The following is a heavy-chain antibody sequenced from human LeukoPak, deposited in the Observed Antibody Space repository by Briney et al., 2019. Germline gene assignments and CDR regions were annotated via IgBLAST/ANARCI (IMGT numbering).Heavy chain of an antibody. CDR2: IYYSGST. V-gene: IGHV4-59*01. J-gene: IGHJ6*03. CDR3: ARGPCCDSSGYPTQSYYYYYMDV. Sequence: PSETLSLTCTVSGGSISSYYWSWIRQPPGKGLEWIGYIYYSGSTNYNPSLKSRVTISVDTSKNQFSLKLSSVTAADTAVYYCARGPCCDSSGYPTQSYYYYYMDVWGKGTTVTVSS. D-gene: IGHD6-19*01. CDR1: GGSISSYY.